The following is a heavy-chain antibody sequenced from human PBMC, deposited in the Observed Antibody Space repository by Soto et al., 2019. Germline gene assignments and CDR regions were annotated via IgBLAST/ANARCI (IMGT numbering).Heavy chain of an antibody. CDR1: GFTFSSYG. J-gene: IGHJ6*02. CDR2: IWYDGSNK. D-gene: IGHD2-2*01. V-gene: IGHV3-33*01. Sequence: GGSLRLSCAASGFTFSSYGMHWVRQAPGKGLEWVAVIWYDGSNKYYADSVEGRFTISRDNSKNTLYLQMNSLRAEDTAVYYCARDSACSSTSCAEIYYYYYGMDVWGQGTTVTVSS. CDR3: ARDSACSSTSCAEIYYYYYGMDV.